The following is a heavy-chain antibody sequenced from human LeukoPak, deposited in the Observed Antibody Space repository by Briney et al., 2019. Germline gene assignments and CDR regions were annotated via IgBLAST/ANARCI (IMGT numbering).Heavy chain of an antibody. V-gene: IGHV4-59*08. CDR2: IYYSGST. D-gene: IGHD3-22*01. CDR1: GGSISSYY. CDR3: ARGYYDSSFYFDY. J-gene: IGHJ4*02. Sequence: SETLSLTCTVSGGSISSYYWSWIRQPPGKGLEWIGYIYYSGSTNYNPSLKSRVTISVDTSKNQFSLKLSSVTAADTAVYYCARGYYDSSFYFDYWGQGTLVTVSS.